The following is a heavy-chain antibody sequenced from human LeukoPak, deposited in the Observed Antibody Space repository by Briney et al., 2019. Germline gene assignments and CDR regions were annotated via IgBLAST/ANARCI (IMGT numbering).Heavy chain of an antibody. Sequence: GGSLRLSCAASGFTFSSYAMSWVRQAPGKGLEWVSAISGSGGSTYYADSVKGRFTISRDNPKNTLYLQMNSLRAEDTAVYYCAKDPFPISQAPRDYWGQGTLVTVSS. CDR1: GFTFSSYA. CDR2: ISGSGGST. J-gene: IGHJ4*02. V-gene: IGHV3-23*01. D-gene: IGHD6-6*01. CDR3: AKDPFPISQAPRDY.